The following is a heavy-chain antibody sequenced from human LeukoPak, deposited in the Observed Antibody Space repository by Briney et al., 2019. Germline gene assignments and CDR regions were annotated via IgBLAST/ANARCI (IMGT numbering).Heavy chain of an antibody. CDR3: ARALGDI. Sequence: PGGSLRLSCAASGFTFSTYWMHWVRQAPGKGLVWVSRINGDGSSTSYGDFVKGRYTISRDNAKNTLYLQMNGLRVEDTAVYYCARALGDIRGQGTLVTVSS. V-gene: IGHV3-74*01. CDR2: INGDGSST. J-gene: IGHJ4*02. CDR1: GFTFSTYW.